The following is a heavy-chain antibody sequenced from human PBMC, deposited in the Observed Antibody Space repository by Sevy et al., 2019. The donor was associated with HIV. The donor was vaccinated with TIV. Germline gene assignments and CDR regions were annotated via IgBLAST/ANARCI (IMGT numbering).Heavy chain of an antibody. CDR2: ISYDGNNK. V-gene: IGHV3-30*04. J-gene: IGHJ6*02. D-gene: IGHD6-6*01. CDR1: GFTFSSHA. CDR3: ARGLAALPGYYYGLDV. Sequence: GGSLRLSCAASGFTFSSHAMNWVRQAPGKGLEWVALISYDGNNKYYADSGKGRFTISRDNSKNTLYLQMNSLRGEDTAFYYCARGLAALPGYYYGLDVWGQGTTVTVSS.